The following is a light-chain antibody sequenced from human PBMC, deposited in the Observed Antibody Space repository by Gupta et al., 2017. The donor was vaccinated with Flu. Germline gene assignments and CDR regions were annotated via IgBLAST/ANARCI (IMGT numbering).Light chain of an antibody. V-gene: IGKV1-39*01. Sequence: ASVGDRVTITCRASQNINNYLNWYQQKSGEAPKLLIYAASSLQSEVPSRFSGSGSGTDFTLTITSLQPEDLATYYCQQSSSTPPNTFGGGTKVEI. J-gene: IGKJ4*01. CDR3: QQSSSTPPNT. CDR2: AAS. CDR1: QNINNY.